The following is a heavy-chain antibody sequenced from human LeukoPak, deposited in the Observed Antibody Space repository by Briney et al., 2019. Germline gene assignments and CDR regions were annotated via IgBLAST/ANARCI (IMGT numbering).Heavy chain of an antibody. Sequence: SGPTLVKPTQTLTLTCTFSGFSLSTSGLGVGWIRQPPGKALEWLALIYWNDDKRYSPSLKSRLTITKDTSKIQVVLTMTNMDPVDTATYYCAHISVSATVRGVIIDTYFDYWGQGTLVTVSS. D-gene: IGHD3-10*01. J-gene: IGHJ4*02. CDR2: IYWNDDK. V-gene: IGHV2-5*01. CDR1: GFSLSTSGLG. CDR3: AHISVSATVRGVIIDTYFDY.